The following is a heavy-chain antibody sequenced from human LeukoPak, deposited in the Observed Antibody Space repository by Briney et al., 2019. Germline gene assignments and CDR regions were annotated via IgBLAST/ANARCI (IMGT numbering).Heavy chain of an antibody. V-gene: IGHV4-4*02. Sequence: PWGTLSLTCAVSGGSISSSNWWRWVRQPPGKGLEWIGEIYHSGSTNYNPSLKSRGTISVDLSKNQFSLKLSSVTAADTAVYYCASGVPLDYWGHGNLGSVSS. CDR2: IYHSGST. CDR1: GGSISSSNW. J-gene: IGHJ4*03. CDR3: ASGVPLDY. D-gene: IGHD1-1*01.